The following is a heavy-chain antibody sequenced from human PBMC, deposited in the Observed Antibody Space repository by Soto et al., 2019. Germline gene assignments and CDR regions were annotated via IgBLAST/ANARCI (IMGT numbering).Heavy chain of an antibody. J-gene: IGHJ2*01. Sequence: QVQLVESGGGVVQPGRSLRLSCAASGFTFSSYAMHWVRQAPGKGLEWVAVISYDGSNKYYADSVKGRFTISRDNSKNPLYLQMNSLRAEDTAVYYCASSLDSSGYQNWYFDLWGRGTLVTVSS. V-gene: IGHV3-30-3*01. CDR3: ASSLDSSGYQNWYFDL. CDR2: ISYDGSNK. CDR1: GFTFSSYA. D-gene: IGHD3-22*01.